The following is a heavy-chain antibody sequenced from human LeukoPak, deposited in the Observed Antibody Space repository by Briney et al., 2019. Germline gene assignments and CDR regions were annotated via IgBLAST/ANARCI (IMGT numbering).Heavy chain of an antibody. Sequence: GGSLRLSCAASGFTFSSYGMHWVRQAPGKGLEWVAFIRYDGSNKYYADSVKGRFTISRGNSKNTLYLQMNSLRAEDTAVYYCAKDLPSCTTSSCWGHFDYWGQGTLVTVSS. CDR3: AKDLPSCTTSSCWGHFDY. CDR2: IRYDGSNK. V-gene: IGHV3-30*02. CDR1: GFTFSSYG. J-gene: IGHJ4*02. D-gene: IGHD2-2*01.